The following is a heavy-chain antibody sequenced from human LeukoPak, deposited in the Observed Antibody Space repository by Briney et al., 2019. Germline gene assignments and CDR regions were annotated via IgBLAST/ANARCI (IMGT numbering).Heavy chain of an antibody. J-gene: IGHJ4*02. Sequence: SETLSLTCTVSGGSISSTSYYWAWIRQPPGKGLEWIGSIYYSGTTYYNPSLKRRVTISVDTSKNQFSLRLSSVTAADTAVYYCARIGYSNEDYWGQGTLVTVSS. V-gene: IGHV4-39*01. CDR1: GGSISSTSYY. CDR2: IYYSGTT. CDR3: ARIGYSNEDY. D-gene: IGHD6-13*01.